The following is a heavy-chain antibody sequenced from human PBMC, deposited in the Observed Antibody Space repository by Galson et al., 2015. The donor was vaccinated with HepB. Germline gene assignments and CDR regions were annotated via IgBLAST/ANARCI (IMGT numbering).Heavy chain of an antibody. CDR2: ISAYNGNT. J-gene: IGHJ4*02. Sequence: SVKVSCKASGYTFTSYGISWVRQAPGQGLEWMGWISAYNGNTNYAQKLQGRVTMTTDTSTSTAYMELRSLRSDDTAVYYCARGGGPNDFWSGYYQYYFDYWGQGTLVTVSS. V-gene: IGHV1-18*01. CDR1: GYTFTSYG. D-gene: IGHD3-3*01. CDR3: ARGGGPNDFWSGYYQYYFDY.